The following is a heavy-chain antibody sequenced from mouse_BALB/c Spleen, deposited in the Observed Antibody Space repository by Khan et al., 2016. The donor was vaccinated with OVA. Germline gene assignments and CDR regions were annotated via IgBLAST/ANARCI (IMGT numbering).Heavy chain of an antibody. Sequence: EVQLQESGPGLVKPSQSLSLTCTVTGYSITSDYAWNWIRQFPGNKLEWMGYISYSGRTNYNPSLKSRTSITPEPSKNQVFLPLNAGTTEDTATYYCARSVTITTVVATDFDYWGQGTTLTVSA. V-gene: IGHV3-2*02. J-gene: IGHJ2*01. D-gene: IGHD1-1*01. CDR3: ARSVTITTVVATDFDY. CDR1: GYSITSDYA. CDR2: ISYSGRT.